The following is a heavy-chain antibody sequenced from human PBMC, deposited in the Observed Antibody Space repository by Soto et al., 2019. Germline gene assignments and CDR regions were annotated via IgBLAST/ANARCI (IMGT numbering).Heavy chain of an antibody. CDR3: ARDIMVRGRSYYGMDV. J-gene: IGHJ6*02. CDR2: IWSDGSNE. Sequence: QVQLVESGGDVVQPGMSLRLSCAASGFTFSTYGVHWVRQAPGKGLEWVAVIWSDGSNEYYADSVKGRFTISRDNSKNTLFLQMDSLTTEDTAVYYCARDIMVRGRSYYGMDVWGQGTTVTVSS. D-gene: IGHD3-10*01. V-gene: IGHV3-33*01. CDR1: GFTFSTYG.